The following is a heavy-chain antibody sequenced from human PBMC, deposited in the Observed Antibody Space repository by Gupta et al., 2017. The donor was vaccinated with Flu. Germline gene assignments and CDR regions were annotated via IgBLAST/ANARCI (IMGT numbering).Heavy chain of an antibody. J-gene: IGHJ4*02. Sequence: QVRLQESGPGLVKPSEPLSLNCTVSGGYIKHYSWSWIRQPPGKGLEWIGFIYHNGYTNHNPSFKSRVSMAVDRSKDQFSLNLSSVTAADTAVYYCVRTHRRTIGTLDYWGQGTPVTVSS. CDR3: VRTHRRTIGTLDY. D-gene: IGHD1/OR15-1a*01. V-gene: IGHV4-59*12. CDR1: GGYIKHYS. CDR2: IYHNGYT.